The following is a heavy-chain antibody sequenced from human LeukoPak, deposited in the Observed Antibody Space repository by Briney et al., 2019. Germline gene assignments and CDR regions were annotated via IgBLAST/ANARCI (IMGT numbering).Heavy chain of an antibody. CDR1: GGSFSGYY. CDR2: INHSGST. Sequence: PSGTLSLTCAVSGGSFSGYYWSWIRQPPGKGLEWIGEINHSGSTNYNPSLKSRVTISVDTSKNQFSLKLSSVTAADTAVYYCARGLDYYGAGDYWGQGTLVTVSS. D-gene: IGHD3-10*01. CDR3: ARGLDYYGAGDY. V-gene: IGHV4-34*01. J-gene: IGHJ4*02.